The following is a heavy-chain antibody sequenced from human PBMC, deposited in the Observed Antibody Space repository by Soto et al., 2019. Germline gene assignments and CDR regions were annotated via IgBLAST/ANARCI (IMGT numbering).Heavy chain of an antibody. V-gene: IGHV3-15*01. CDR1: GFTFSNVW. D-gene: IGHD1-1*01. Sequence: GGSLRLSCAASGFTFSNVWMSWVRQAPGKGLEWVGRIRSKTDGGTRDYAAPVKGRFTISRDDSKDTLYLQMNSLKTEDTAVYYCTTESFALSTTGTVFDYWGQGTLVTVSS. CDR2: IRSKTDGGTR. CDR3: TTESFALSTTGTVFDY. J-gene: IGHJ4*02.